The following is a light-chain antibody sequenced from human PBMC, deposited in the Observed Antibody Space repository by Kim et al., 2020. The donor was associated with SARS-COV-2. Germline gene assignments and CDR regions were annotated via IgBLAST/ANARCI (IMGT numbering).Light chain of an antibody. Sequence: SVSTGQTARITCSGEVLEKKYGRWFQQKPGQAPVLVIYKDSERPSGIPERFSGSSSGTTVTLTISGAQVEDEADYYCYSAADNNRVFGGGTQLTVL. V-gene: IGLV3-27*01. CDR2: KDS. CDR1: VLEKKY. CDR3: YSAADNNRV. J-gene: IGLJ3*02.